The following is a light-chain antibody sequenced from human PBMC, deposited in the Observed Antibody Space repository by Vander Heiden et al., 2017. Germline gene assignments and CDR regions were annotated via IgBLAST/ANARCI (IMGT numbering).Light chain of an antibody. CDR2: DAT. V-gene: IGLV3-21*02. CDR3: QVWDSSSDHVV. CDR1: NIGSNS. Sequence: SYVLTQPPSVSVAPGQPARITCGGNNIGSNSVHWYQQNPGQAPALLVNDATDRPAGVPERFSDSDSGNTATLTISRVEAGDEADYYCQVWDSSSDHVVFGGGTKLTVL. J-gene: IGLJ2*01.